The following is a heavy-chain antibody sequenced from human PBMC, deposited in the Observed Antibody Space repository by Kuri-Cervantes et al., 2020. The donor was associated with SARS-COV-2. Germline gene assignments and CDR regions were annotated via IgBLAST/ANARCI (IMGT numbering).Heavy chain of an antibody. J-gene: IGHJ6*03. D-gene: IGHD6-19*01. Sequence: ASVKVSCKVSGYTLTELSMHWVRQAPGKGLEWMGGFDPEDGETIYAQKFQGRVTMTEDTSTDTAYMELSSLRSEDTAVYYCARDIYGDYSGAAVAWYMDVWGKGTTVTVSS. CDR2: FDPEDGET. CDR1: GYTLTELS. V-gene: IGHV1-24*01. CDR3: ARDIYGDYSGAAVAWYMDV.